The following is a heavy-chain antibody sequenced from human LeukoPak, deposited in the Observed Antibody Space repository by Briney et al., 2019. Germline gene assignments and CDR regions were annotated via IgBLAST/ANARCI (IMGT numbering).Heavy chain of an antibody. J-gene: IGHJ4*02. CDR2: IYPGDSDT. V-gene: IGHV5-51*01. Sequence: GASLKISCKGSGYSFTSYWSGWGRQMAGKGLEWVGIIYPGDSDTRYSPSFQGQVTISADKSISTAYLQWSSLKASDTAMYYCARISGYDQTNFDYWGQGTLVTVSS. CDR3: ARISGYDQTNFDY. D-gene: IGHD5-12*01. CDR1: GYSFTSYW.